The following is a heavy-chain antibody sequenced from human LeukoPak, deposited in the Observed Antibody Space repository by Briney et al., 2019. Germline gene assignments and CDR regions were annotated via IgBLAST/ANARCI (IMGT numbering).Heavy chain of an antibody. CDR3: ARVVGLGAFDI. V-gene: IGHV1-69*05. CDR2: VVPIFDSS. J-gene: IGHJ3*02. D-gene: IGHD2-15*01. CDR1: ACPFTSIT. Sequence: SVKVSCKASACPFTSITITWLRQAPGLGPEWMGVVVPIFDSSNSAQKFHGRVLITTDESTSTAYMELSSLRSDDTAVYYCARVVGLGAFDIWGQGTMVTVSS.